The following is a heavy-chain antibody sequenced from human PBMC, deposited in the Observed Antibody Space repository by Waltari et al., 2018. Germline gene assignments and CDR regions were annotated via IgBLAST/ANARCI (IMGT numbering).Heavy chain of an antibody. V-gene: IGHV3-21*01. Sequence: EVQLVESGGGLVKPGGSLRLSCAASGFTFGTSNMNWVRQAPGKGLEWVASISTGNSYIYYADSVRGRFTISRDNAKSSLFLQMNSLRVEDTALYYCARAPVGVVATTADFDYWGQGTLVAVSS. CDR1: GFTFGTSN. J-gene: IGHJ4*02. CDR2: ISTGNSYI. D-gene: IGHD2-15*01. CDR3: ARAPVGVVATTADFDY.